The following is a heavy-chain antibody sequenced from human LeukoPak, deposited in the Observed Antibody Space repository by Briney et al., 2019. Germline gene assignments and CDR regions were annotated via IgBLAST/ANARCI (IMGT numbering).Heavy chain of an antibody. D-gene: IGHD3-22*01. CDR2: IYYSGST. Sequence: QSSETLSLTCTVSGGSISSSSYYWGWIRQPPGKGLEWIGSIYYSGSTYYNPSLKSRVTMSVDTSKNQFSLKLSSVTAADTAVYYCAGVVISRVDYWGQGTLVTVSS. CDR3: AGVVISRVDY. CDR1: GGSISSSSYY. J-gene: IGHJ4*02. V-gene: IGHV4-39*01.